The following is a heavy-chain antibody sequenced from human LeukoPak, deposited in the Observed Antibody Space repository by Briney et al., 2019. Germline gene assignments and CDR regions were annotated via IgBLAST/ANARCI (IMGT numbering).Heavy chain of an antibody. CDR1: GYSFTSYW. D-gene: IGHD3-22*01. CDR2: IDPSDSYT. CDR3: ASLSPDSSGETSNFDY. V-gene: IGHV5-10-1*01. Sequence: GESLKISCKGSGYSFTSYWISWVRQMPGKGLEWMGRIDPSDSYTNYSPSFQGHVTISADKSISTAYLQWSSLKASDTAMYYCASLSPDSSGETSNFDYWGQGTLVTVSS. J-gene: IGHJ4*02.